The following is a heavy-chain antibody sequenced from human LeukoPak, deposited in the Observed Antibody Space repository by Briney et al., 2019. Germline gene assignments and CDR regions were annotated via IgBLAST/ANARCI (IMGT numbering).Heavy chain of an antibody. CDR1: GGSISSYY. J-gene: IGHJ4*02. CDR3: ARVGRLQDIVVVVPYYFDY. Sequence: SETLSLTCTVSGGSISSYYWSWIRQPPGKGLEWIGYIYYSGSTNYNPSLKSRVTISVDTSKNQFSLKLSFVTAADTAVYYCARVGRLQDIVVVVPYYFDYWGQGTLVTVSS. V-gene: IGHV4-59*01. D-gene: IGHD2-15*01. CDR2: IYYSGST.